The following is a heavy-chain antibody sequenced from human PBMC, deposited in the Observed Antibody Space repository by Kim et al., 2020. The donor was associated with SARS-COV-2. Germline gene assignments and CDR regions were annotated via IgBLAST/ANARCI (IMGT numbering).Heavy chain of an antibody. CDR2: ISNSGGST. CDR3: TKDTRSYNWNYFDH. J-gene: IGHJ4*02. CDR1: GFTFSSYA. V-gene: IGHV3-23*01. D-gene: IGHD2-2*02. Sequence: GGSLRLSCAASGFTFSSYAMSWVRQSPGKGLEWVSGISNSGGSTYYADSVKGRFTISRDNPKNTLYLQMNSLRAEDTAVFYCTKDTRSYNWNYFDHWGQGILVTVSS.